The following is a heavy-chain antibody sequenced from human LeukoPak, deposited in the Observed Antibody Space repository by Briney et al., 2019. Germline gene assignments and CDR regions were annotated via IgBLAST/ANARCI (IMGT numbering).Heavy chain of an antibody. J-gene: IGHJ4*02. CDR2: IRYDGSNK. CDR3: AKADSSGWYSTADY. Sequence: GGSLRLSCAASGFTFSSYGMHWVRQAPGKGLEWVAFIRYDGSNKYYADSVKGRFTISRDNSKNTLYLQMNSLRAEDTAVYYCAKADSSGWYSTADYWGQGTLVTVSS. CDR1: GFTFSSYG. V-gene: IGHV3-30*02. D-gene: IGHD6-19*01.